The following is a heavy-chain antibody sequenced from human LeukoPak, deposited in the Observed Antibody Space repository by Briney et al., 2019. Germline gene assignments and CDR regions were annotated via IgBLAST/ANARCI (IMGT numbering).Heavy chain of an antibody. Sequence: ASVKVSCKASGYTFTVFYMHWVRQAPGQGLEWMGWLNPNSGDTHYAQTFRGRLTMTGDTSISTAYMELSTLRSDDTAVYYCAIISPADKNWGQGTLVTVSS. CDR1: GYTFTVFY. D-gene: IGHD2-2*01. CDR2: LNPNSGDT. J-gene: IGHJ4*02. V-gene: IGHV1-2*02. CDR3: AIISPADKN.